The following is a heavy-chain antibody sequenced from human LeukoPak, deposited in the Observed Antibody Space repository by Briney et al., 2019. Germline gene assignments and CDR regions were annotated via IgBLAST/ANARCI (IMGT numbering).Heavy chain of an antibody. V-gene: IGHV3-23*01. CDR1: GFTFSSYA. J-gene: IGHJ3*02. D-gene: IGHD1-26*01. CDR3: ARHWEGVESDAFDI. Sequence: GGSLRLSCAASGFTFSSYAMSWVRQAPGKGLEGVSAISGSGGSTYYADSVKGRFTISTDNSKNTLYLQMNSLRADDTALYYCARHWEGVESDAFDIWGQGTMVTVSS. CDR2: ISGSGGST.